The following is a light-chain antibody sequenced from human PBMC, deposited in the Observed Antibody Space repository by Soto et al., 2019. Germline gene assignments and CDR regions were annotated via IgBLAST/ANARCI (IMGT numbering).Light chain of an antibody. CDR2: GAS. J-gene: IGKJ3*01. CDR3: LKYNNVPFT. Sequence: DTQMTQSPYSLSASVGDRVTITCRGSGAVSIYLAWYQQKPGKVPNLLIYGASTLQSGVPSRFSGSGSGTDFTLTISILQPEDVATYYCLKYNNVPFTFGPGTKVEIK. CDR1: GAVSIY. V-gene: IGKV1-27*01.